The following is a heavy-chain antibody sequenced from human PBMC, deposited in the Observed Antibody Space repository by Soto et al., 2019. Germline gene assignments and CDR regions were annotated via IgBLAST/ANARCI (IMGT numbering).Heavy chain of an antibody. CDR2: IYYSGST. Sequence: SETLSLTCTVSGGSVSSSSCYWGWIRQPPGKGLEWIGSIYYSGSTYYNPSLKSRVTISVDTSKNQFSLKLSSVTAADTAVYYCATMGTPATGLYYFDYWGQGTLVTVSS. V-gene: IGHV4-39*01. CDR1: GGSVSSSSCY. J-gene: IGHJ4*02. D-gene: IGHD5-18*01. CDR3: ATMGTPATGLYYFDY.